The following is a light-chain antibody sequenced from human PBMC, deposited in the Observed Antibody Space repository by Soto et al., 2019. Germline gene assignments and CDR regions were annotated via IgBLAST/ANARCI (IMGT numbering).Light chain of an antibody. CDR2: LDN. J-gene: IGLJ2*01. V-gene: IGLV1-47*02. CDR1: SSNIGSNY. CDR3: AAWDDSLSGPA. Sequence: QSVLTQPPSASATPEQRVTISCSGSSSNIGSNYIYWYQQLPGMAPKLLIHLDNQRPSGVPDRFSGSKSGTSGSLAISGLRSEDEADYYCAAWDDSLSGPAFGGGTQLTVL.